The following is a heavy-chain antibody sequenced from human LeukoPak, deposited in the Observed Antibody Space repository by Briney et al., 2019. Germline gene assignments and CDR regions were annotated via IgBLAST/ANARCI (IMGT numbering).Heavy chain of an antibody. CDR3: ARSPRGWFGDPSGLYYYYYMDV. J-gene: IGHJ6*03. CDR1: GGSISSSSYY. CDR2: IYYSGST. Sequence: TTSETLSLTCTVSGGSISSSSYYWDWIRQPPGKGLEWIGSIYYSGSTYYNPSLKSRVTISVDTSKNQFSLKLSSVTAADTAVYYCARSPRGWFGDPSGLYYYYYMDVWGKGTTVTVSS. V-gene: IGHV4-39*01. D-gene: IGHD3-10*01.